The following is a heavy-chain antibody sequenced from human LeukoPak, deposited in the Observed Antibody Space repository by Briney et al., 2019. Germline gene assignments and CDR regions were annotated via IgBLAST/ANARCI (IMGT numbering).Heavy chain of an antibody. CDR1: GGSISSYY. CDR2: IYYSGST. J-gene: IGHJ3*02. CDR3: ARDFWSGYPFDAFDI. V-gene: IGHV4-59*12. Sequence: SETLSLTCTVSGGSISSYYWSWIRQPPGKGLEWIGYIYYSGSTNYNPSLKSRVTISVDTSKNQFSLKLSSVTAADTAVYYCARDFWSGYPFDAFDIWGQGTMVTVSS. D-gene: IGHD3-3*01.